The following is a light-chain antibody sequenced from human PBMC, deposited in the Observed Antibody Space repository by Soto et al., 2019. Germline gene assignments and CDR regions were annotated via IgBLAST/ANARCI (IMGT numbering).Light chain of an antibody. CDR1: SSDVGGYNY. Sequence: QSALTQPRSVSGSPGQSVPISFTGTSSDVGGYNYASWYQQHPGKAPKLMIYDVSKRPSGVPDRFSGSKSGNTASLTISGLQAEDEADYYCCSYAGSYTYVFGTGTKLTVL. CDR2: DVS. J-gene: IGLJ1*01. V-gene: IGLV2-11*01. CDR3: CSYAGSYTYV.